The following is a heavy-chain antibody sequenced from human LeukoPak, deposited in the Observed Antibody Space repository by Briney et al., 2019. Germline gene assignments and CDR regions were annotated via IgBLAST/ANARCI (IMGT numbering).Heavy chain of an antibody. J-gene: IGHJ4*02. CDR2: IYPDDSKI. V-gene: IGHV5-51*01. Sequence: GESLKISCKGSGYDYFGYWTAWVRQMPGKGLEWVGIIYPDDSKITYSPAFQGQVTISAVKSLSTSSLQWDSLKASDTAMYYCARFGGATFAQAFFDYWGQGTLVTVSS. CDR1: GYDYFGYW. CDR3: ARFGGATFAQAFFDY. D-gene: IGHD4-23*01.